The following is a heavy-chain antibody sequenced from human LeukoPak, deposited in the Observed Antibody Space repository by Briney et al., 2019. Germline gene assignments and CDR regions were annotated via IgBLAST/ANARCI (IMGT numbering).Heavy chain of an antibody. CDR1: GYPFYTYG. J-gene: IGHJ5*02. V-gene: IGHV1-18*01. Sequence: ASVKVSCKASGYPFYTYGISWVRQAPGQGLEWMGWISVYNGNTNYAQKLQGRLTLTTDTSTSSAYMELRSLRSDDTAIYYCARDNSVEDNAWWFDPWGQGTLVTVSS. D-gene: IGHD4-23*01. CDR2: ISVYNGNT. CDR3: ARDNSVEDNAWWFDP.